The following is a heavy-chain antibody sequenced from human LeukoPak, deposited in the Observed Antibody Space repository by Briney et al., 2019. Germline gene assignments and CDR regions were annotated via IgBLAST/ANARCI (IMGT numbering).Heavy chain of an antibody. Sequence: SETLSLTCTVSGGSISDYYWSWIRQPPGKGLEWIGYIYYSGSSYHSGSTNYNPSLKSRVTISVEASENQFSLKLSSVTAADTAVYYYARDRVHFDFWGQGTLLTVSS. J-gene: IGHJ4*02. CDR1: GGSISDYY. CDR3: ARDRVHFDF. V-gene: IGHV4-59*01. CDR2: IYYSGSSYHSGST.